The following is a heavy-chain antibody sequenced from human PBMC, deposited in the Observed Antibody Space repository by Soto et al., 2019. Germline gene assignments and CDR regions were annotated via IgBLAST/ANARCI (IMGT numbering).Heavy chain of an antibody. V-gene: IGHV3-48*03. J-gene: IGHJ4*02. CDR1: GFSFTSYG. D-gene: IGHD2-8*01. CDR2: IDSTAATI. CDR3: ATDADGVYDFDY. Sequence: EVQLVESGGGLVQPGGSLRLSCATSGFSFTSYGMTWARQAPGMGLEWVAHIDSTAATISYADSVRGRFTISRDNAKNSLYLLMNSLRPEDTAVYYCATDADGVYDFDYWGQGVLVPVSS.